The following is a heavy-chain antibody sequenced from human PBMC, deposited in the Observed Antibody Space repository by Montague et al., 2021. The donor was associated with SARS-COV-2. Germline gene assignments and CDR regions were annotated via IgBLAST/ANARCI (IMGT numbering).Heavy chain of an antibody. CDR2: VSDSGST. V-gene: IGHV4-59*08. J-gene: IGHJ4*02. CDR1: GGSISRFY. CDR3: ARHYSATLPAVY. Sequence: SETLSLTCTVSGGSISRFYWRWFRQHPAKGLEWVGYVSDSGSTNYNPSLTSRVTMSVDTSKNQFSLKVNSVTAADTAVYYCARHYSATLPAVYWGQGTLVTVSS. D-gene: IGHD2-15*01.